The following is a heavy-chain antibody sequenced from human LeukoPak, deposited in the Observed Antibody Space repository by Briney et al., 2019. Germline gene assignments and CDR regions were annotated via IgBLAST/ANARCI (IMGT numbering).Heavy chain of an antibody. Sequence: SQTLSLTCAISGDSVSSNSAAWNWIRQSPSRGLEWLGRTYYGSKWYNDYAVSVNSRITINPDTSKNQFSLQLNSVTPEDTAVYYCVRGSSSWAALVDYYGMDVWGQGTTVTVSS. CDR3: VRGSSSWAALVDYYGMDV. CDR1: GDSVSSNSAA. J-gene: IGHJ6*02. D-gene: IGHD6-13*01. V-gene: IGHV6-1*01. CDR2: TYYGSKWYN.